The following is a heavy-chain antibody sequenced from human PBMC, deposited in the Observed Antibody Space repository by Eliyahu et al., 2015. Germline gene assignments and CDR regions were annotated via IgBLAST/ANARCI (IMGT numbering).Heavy chain of an antibody. D-gene: IGHD6-19*01. J-gene: IGHJ3*02. CDR2: INPDTGGT. V-gene: IGHV1-2*02. Sequence: QAQLVQSGAEVKKPGASVKVSCKAXGYTLTAYHXHWVRQVPGQGLEWMGWINPDTGGTNYAQQFQGRVAMTTDTSISTAYMELSRLASEDTAVYYCARNYWQWLVDDSFDIWGQGTLVTVSS. CDR3: ARNYWQWLVDDSFDI. CDR1: GYTLTAYH.